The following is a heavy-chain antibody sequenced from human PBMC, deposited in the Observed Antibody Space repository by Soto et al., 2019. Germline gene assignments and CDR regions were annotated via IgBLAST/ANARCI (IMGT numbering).Heavy chain of an antibody. Sequence: SETLSLTCTVSGGSISSSSYYWGWIRQPPGKGLEWIGSIYYSGSTYYNPSLKSRVTISVDTSKNQFSLKLSSVTAADTAVYYCARPFYDYGDFDAFDIWGQGTMVTVSS. CDR1: GGSISSSSYY. CDR2: IYYSGST. V-gene: IGHV4-39*01. D-gene: IGHD4-17*01. J-gene: IGHJ3*02. CDR3: ARPFYDYGDFDAFDI.